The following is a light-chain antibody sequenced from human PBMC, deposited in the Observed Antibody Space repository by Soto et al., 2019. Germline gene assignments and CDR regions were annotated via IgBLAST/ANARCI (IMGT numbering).Light chain of an antibody. CDR1: SSNIGSNT. J-gene: IGLJ2*01. CDR2: SNN. Sequence: QSVLTQPPSASGTPGQRVTISCSGSSSNIGSNTVNWYQQLPGTAPKLLIYSNNQLPSGVPDRFSGSKSGTSASLAISGLQSEDEADYYCAAWDYSLNGVVFGGGTQLTVL. V-gene: IGLV1-44*01. CDR3: AAWDYSLNGVV.